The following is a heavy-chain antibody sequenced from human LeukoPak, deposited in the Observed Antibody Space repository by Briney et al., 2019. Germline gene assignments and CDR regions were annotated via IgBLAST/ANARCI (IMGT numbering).Heavy chain of an antibody. V-gene: IGHV1-2*02. CDR1: GYTFTGYY. D-gene: IGHD6-6*01. CDR3: ARGGPYSTSSGGVDY. J-gene: IGHJ4*02. Sequence: ASVKVSCKSSGYTFTGYYMHWVRQAPGQGLEWMGWINPNSGGTNYAQKFQGRVTMTRDTSISTAYMELIRLRSEDTAVYYCARGGPYSTSSGGVDYWGQGTLVTVSS. CDR2: INPNSGGT.